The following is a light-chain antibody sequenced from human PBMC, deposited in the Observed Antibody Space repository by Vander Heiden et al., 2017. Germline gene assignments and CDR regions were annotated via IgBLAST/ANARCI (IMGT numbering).Light chain of an antibody. J-gene: IGKJ1*01. V-gene: IGKV3-15*01. CDR1: QTVGSK. Sequence: DTVMTQSPATLSVSPGERATLPCRASQTVGSKLVWYQQRPGQAPRLLIDDASTRGTGLPARFSGSGSGTEFTLTISSLQSEDFAVYYCQQYHNWRTFGQGTKVEIK. CDR2: DAS. CDR3: QQYHNWRT.